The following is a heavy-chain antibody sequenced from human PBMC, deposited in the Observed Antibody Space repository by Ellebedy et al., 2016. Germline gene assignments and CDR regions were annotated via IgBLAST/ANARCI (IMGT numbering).Heavy chain of an antibody. J-gene: IGHJ5*02. CDR1: GFTFSSYS. CDR2: ISGSGGSA. D-gene: IGHD2-15*01. V-gene: IGHV3-23*01. Sequence: GESLKISCAGSGFTFSSYSMTWVRQAPGKGLGWVSSISGSGGSAYYADSAKGRFTLSRENSKNTLYLQMNSLRAGDTAVYYCSKDGIYCTGGTCYSTWGQGTLVTVSS. CDR3: SKDGIYCTGGTCYST.